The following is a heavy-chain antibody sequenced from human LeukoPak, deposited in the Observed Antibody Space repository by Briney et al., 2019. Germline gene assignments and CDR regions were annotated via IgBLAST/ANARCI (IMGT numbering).Heavy chain of an antibody. CDR2: INPNSGGT. V-gene: IGHV1-2*02. D-gene: IGHD5-12*01. CDR3: ARISGYDLAHFDY. J-gene: IGHJ4*02. CDR1: GYTFTGYY. Sequence: GASVKVSCKASGYTFTGYYMHWVRQAPGQGLEWMGWINPNSGGTNYAQKFQGRVTMTRDTSISTAYMELSRLRSDDTAVYYCARISGYDLAHFDYWGQGTLVTVSS.